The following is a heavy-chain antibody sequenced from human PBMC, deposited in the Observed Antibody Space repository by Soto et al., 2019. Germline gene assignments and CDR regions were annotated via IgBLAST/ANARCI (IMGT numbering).Heavy chain of an antibody. CDR3: AAAGHYSSGWYTFFDY. CDR2: IVVGSGNT. CDR1: GFTFTSSS. J-gene: IGHJ4*01. D-gene: IGHD6-19*01. V-gene: IGHV1-58*01. Sequence: SVKVRCEASGFTFTSSSVQWVRQARGQRLEWIGWIVVGSGNTNYAQKFQERVTITRDMSTSTAYMELSSLRSEDTAVYYCAAAGHYSSGWYTFFDYWGQ.